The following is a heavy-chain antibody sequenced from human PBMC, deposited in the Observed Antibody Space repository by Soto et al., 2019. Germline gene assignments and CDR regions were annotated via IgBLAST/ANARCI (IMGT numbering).Heavy chain of an antibody. CDR2: ISGYNGDT. J-gene: IGHJ4*02. CDR3: ARDWVGDLAY. V-gene: IGHV1-18*01. D-gene: IGHD4-17*01. Sequence: QVQLVQSGGEVKRPGASVKVSCKTSGYTFTSYGISWVRQAPGQGLEWMGWISGYNGDTKYVQKFQGRVTLTTDTSTNTAYMEVRSLRSDDTAEYYCARDWVGDLAYWGQGTLVTVSS. CDR1: GYTFTSYG.